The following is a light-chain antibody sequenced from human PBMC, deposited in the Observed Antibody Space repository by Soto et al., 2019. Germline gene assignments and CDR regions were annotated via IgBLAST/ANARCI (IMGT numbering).Light chain of an antibody. J-gene: IGKJ1*01. V-gene: IGKV1-5*01. CDR1: QTISSW. CDR3: QHYKMYSPWT. CDR2: DAS. Sequence: DIQMTQSPSTLSGSVGDRATITCRASQTISSWLAWYQQKPGKAPKLLIYDASSLESGVPSRFSGSGSGTEFTLTISSLQPDDFATYYCQHYKMYSPWTFGQGTKVDIK.